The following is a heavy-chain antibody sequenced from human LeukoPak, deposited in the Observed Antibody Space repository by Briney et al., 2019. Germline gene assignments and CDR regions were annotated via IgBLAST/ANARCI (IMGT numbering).Heavy chain of an antibody. CDR2: IYYSGST. D-gene: IGHD6-19*01. V-gene: IGHV4-61*01. J-gene: IGHJ4*02. Sequence: SETLSLTCTVSGGSVSSGSYYWSWIRQPPGKGLEWIEYIYYSGSTNYNPSLKSRVTISVDTSKNQFSLKLSSVTAADTAVYYCARVLSGYSSGWYLDYWGQGTLVTVSS. CDR1: GGSVSSGSYY. CDR3: ARVLSGYSSGWYLDY.